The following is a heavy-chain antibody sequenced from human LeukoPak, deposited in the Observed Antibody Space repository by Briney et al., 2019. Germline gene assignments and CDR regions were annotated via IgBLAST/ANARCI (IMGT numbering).Heavy chain of an antibody. CDR2: IYSGGST. J-gene: IGHJ4*02. D-gene: IGHD6-19*01. V-gene: IGHV3-53*01. CDR1: GVTVSSDY. Sequence: GGSLRLSCAASGVTVSSDYMSWVRQAPGKGLEWVSVIYSGGSTYYADSVKGRFTISRDNSKNTLYLQMNSLRAEDTAVYYCARSRQWLVRGVDYFDYWGQGTLVTVSS. CDR3: ARSRQWLVRGVDYFDY.